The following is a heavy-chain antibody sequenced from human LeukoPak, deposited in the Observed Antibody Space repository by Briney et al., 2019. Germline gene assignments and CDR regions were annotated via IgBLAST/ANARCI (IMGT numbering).Heavy chain of an antibody. V-gene: IGHV4-59*01. CDR3: ARGADSSGYYSIFYFDY. J-gene: IGHJ4*02. Sequence: SETLSLTCTVSGGSISSYYWNWIRQPPGKGLEWVGDIYYSGSTNYNPSLKSRVTISVDTSKNQFSLKLSSVTAADTAVYYCARGADSSGYYSIFYFDYWGQGTLVTVSS. CDR2: IYYSGST. CDR1: GGSISSYY. D-gene: IGHD3-22*01.